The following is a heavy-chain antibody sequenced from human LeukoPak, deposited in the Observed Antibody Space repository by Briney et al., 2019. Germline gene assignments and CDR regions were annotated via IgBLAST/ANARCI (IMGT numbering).Heavy chain of an antibody. CDR2: IWDDGITK. D-gene: IGHD4-23*01. Sequence: GGSLRLSCAASGFTFSSYGMHWVRQAPGKGLEWVAVIWDDGITKHYADSVKGRFTISRDNSKNTLYLQMNSLRGDDTAVYYCASGNSAFDYWGQGTLVTVSS. CDR1: GFTFSSYG. J-gene: IGHJ4*02. CDR3: ASGNSAFDY. V-gene: IGHV3-33*01.